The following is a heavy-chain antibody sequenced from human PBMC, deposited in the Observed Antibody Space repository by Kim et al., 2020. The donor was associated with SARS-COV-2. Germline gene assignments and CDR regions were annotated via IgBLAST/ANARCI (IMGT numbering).Heavy chain of an antibody. CDR1: GASISSHY. J-gene: IGHJ6*02. Sequence: SETLSLTCTVSGASISSHYWNWIRQSPGRGLEWIGYIYHSGSTDYNPSLKSRVSMSIDVSKNQFTLRLRSVAAADSAIYYCARVTVRGGTDVWGQGTTVTVSS. V-gene: IGHV4-59*11. CDR3: ARVTVRGGTDV. CDR2: IYHSGST. D-gene: IGHD3-10*01.